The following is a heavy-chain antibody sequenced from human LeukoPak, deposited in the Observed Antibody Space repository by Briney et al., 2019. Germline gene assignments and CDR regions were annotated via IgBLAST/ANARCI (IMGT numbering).Heavy chain of an antibody. Sequence: ASVKASCKASGYTFTSYGISWVRQAPGQGLEWMGWIGAYNGNTNYAQKLQGRVTMTTDTSTSTAYMELSSLRSEDTAVYYCARGRGSSRGPYYFDYWGQGTLVTVSS. J-gene: IGHJ4*02. CDR2: IGAYNGNT. D-gene: IGHD6-13*01. CDR1: GYTFTSYG. V-gene: IGHV1-18*01. CDR3: ARGRGSSRGPYYFDY.